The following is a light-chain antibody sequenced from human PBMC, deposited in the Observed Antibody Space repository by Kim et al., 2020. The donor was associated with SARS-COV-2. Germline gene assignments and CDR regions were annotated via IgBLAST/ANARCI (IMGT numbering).Light chain of an antibody. J-gene: IGLJ2*01. CDR2: QDS. Sequence: SYELTQPPSVSVSPGQTASITCSGDKLGDKYACWYQQKTGQSPVLVIYQDSKRPSGIPERFSGSNSGNTATLTISGTQAMDEADYYCQAWDSSTGVFGGGTQLTVL. V-gene: IGLV3-1*01. CDR1: KLGDKY. CDR3: QAWDSSTGV.